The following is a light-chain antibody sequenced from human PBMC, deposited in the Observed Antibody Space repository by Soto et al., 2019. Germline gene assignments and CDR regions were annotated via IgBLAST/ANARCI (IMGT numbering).Light chain of an antibody. CDR3: QQYADWPWT. J-gene: IGKJ1*01. CDR1: QGLGSD. Sequence: ETVMTQFPASLSVSPGEGATLSCRASQGLGSDLAWYQQSPGQAPRLLIYGASTRATGAPARFSGSGSGTEFTLTISSLQSEDFGVYYCQQYADWPWTFGQGTKVDIK. CDR2: GAS. V-gene: IGKV3-15*01.